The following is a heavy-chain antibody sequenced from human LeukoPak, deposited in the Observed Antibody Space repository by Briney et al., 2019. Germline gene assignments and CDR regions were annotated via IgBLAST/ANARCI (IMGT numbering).Heavy chain of an antibody. J-gene: IGHJ4*02. Sequence: SETLSLTCTVSGGSISSYYWSWIRQPPGKGLEWIGSIYYSGSTYYNPSLKSRVTISVDTSKNQFSLKLSSVTAADTAVYYCARLASDYGAPGRGWYFDYWGQGTLVTVSS. CDR1: GGSISSYY. V-gene: IGHV4-59*12. D-gene: IGHD4-17*01. CDR2: IYYSGST. CDR3: ARLASDYGAPGRGWYFDY.